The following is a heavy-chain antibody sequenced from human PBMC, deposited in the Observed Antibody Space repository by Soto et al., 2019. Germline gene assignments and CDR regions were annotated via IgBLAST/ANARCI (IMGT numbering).Heavy chain of an antibody. CDR1: GFTFSNYW. CDR3: ASARHIGP. V-gene: IGHV3-7*01. Sequence: GGTLRLSCAASGFTFSNYWMSWVRQAPGKGLEWVANIKEDGSERNYVDSVKGRFTISRDNAENSLYLQMNSLRAEDTAVYYCASARHIGPWGQGTLVTVSS. D-gene: IGHD2-21*01. CDR2: IKEDGSER. J-gene: IGHJ5*02.